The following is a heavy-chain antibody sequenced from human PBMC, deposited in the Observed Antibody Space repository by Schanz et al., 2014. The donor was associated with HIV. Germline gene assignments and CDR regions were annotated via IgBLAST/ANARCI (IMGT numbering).Heavy chain of an antibody. J-gene: IGHJ6*02. CDR1: GFTFSSYG. Sequence: QVQLVESGGGVVQPGRSLRLSCAASGFTFSSYGMYWVRQAPGKGLEWVAVISYDGRNKYYADSVKGRFTISRDNSKNTLNLRVNSLRAEDTAVYYCAKDRNYYDSKYIGKGNYYYYYGMDVWGQGTTVTVSS. CDR2: ISYDGRNK. D-gene: IGHD3-22*01. V-gene: IGHV3-30*18. CDR3: AKDRNYYDSKYIGKGNYYYYYGMDV.